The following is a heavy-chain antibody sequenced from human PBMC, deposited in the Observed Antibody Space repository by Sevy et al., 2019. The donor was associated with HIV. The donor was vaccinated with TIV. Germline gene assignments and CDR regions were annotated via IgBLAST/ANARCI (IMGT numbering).Heavy chain of an antibody. J-gene: IGHJ4*02. D-gene: IGHD3-10*01. CDR3: AKVGTMVQGAAPFDY. CDR1: GFTFSSYA. V-gene: IGHV3-23*01. CDR2: ISDSGDST. Sequence: GGSLRLSCAASGFTFSSYAMSWVRQAPGKGLEWVSAISDSGDSTYYADSVKGRFTISRDNSKNTLYLQMNSLRAEGTAVYYCAKVGTMVQGAAPFDYWGQGTLVTVSS.